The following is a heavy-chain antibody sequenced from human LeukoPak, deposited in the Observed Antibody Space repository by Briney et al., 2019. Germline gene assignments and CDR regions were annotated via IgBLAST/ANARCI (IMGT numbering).Heavy chain of an antibody. J-gene: IGHJ4*02. V-gene: IGHV3-7*04. D-gene: IGHD5-24*01. CDR1: GFPFSSYW. Sequence: GGSLRLSCVASGFPFSSYWMTWVRQAPGKGLEWVTNIEQDGSKKSYVDSVKGRFTISRDNAKNSLYLQMNSLRAEDTAIYYCTRVGYIDEGVDYWGQGTLVTVSS. CDR3: TRVGYIDEGVDY. CDR2: IEQDGSKK.